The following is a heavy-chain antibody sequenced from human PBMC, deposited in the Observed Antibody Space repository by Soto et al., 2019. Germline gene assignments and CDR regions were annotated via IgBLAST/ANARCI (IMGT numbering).Heavy chain of an antibody. D-gene: IGHD4-17*01. CDR3: TTDGSGTVNNYYYYYYMDV. J-gene: IGHJ6*03. CDR2: IKSKTDGGTT. Sequence: PGGSLRLSCXAXGFTFSNAWMSWVRQAPGKGLEWVGRIKSKTDGGTTDYAAPVKGRFTISRDDSKNTLYLQMNSLKTEDTAVYYCTTDGSGTVNNYYYYYYMDVWGKGTTVTVSS. V-gene: IGHV3-15*01. CDR1: GFTFSNAW.